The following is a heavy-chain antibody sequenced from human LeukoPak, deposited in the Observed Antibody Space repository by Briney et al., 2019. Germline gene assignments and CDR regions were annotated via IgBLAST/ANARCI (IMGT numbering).Heavy chain of an antibody. D-gene: IGHD3-10*01. CDR2: IWYDGSHQ. J-gene: IGHJ5*02. V-gene: IGHV3-33*08. Sequence: PGGSLRLSCVAYGFSFSTYGMHWVRQAPGKRLESVAVIWYDGSHQYYADSVKGRFTISRDMSNNTLYLQMNNLRVDDTALYYCARDLGLRYGSGAYRFDPWGQGTQVIVSS. CDR3: ARDLGLRYGSGAYRFDP. CDR1: GFSFSTYG.